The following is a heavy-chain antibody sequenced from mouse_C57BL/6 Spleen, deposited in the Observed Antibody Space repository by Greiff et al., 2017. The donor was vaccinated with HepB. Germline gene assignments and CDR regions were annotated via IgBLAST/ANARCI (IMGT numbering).Heavy chain of an antibody. V-gene: IGHV1-62-2*01. J-gene: IGHJ2*01. Sequence: QVQLKESGAELVKPGASVKLSCKASGYTFTEYTIHWVKQRSGQGLEWIEWFYPGSGSIKYNEKFKDKATLTADKSSSTVYMELSRLTSEDSAVYFCARHEDRAYGFDYWGQGTTLTVSS. CDR1: GYTFTEYT. CDR2: FYPGSGSI. D-gene: IGHD3-1*01. CDR3: ARHEDRAYGFDY.